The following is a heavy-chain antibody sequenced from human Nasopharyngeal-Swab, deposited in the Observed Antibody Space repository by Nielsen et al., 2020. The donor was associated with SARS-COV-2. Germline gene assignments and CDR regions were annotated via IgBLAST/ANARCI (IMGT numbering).Heavy chain of an antibody. CDR1: GFTFSGSA. Sequence: GESLKISCAASGFTFSGSAMHLVRQASGKGLEWVGRIRSKANSYATAYAASVKGRFTISRDDSTNTAYLQMNSLKTEDTAVYYCTSPGVQITARRDDYWGQGTLVTVSS. V-gene: IGHV3-73*01. D-gene: IGHD1-14*01. J-gene: IGHJ4*02. CDR3: TSPGVQITARRDDY. CDR2: IRSKANSYAT.